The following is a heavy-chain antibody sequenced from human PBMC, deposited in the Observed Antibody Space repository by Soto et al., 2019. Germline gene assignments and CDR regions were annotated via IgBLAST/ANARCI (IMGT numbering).Heavy chain of an antibody. D-gene: IGHD6-19*01. CDR3: ARGAGIAVAGSIYYYYGMDV. CDR2: IYPGDSDT. CDR1: GYSFTSYW. J-gene: IGHJ6*02. V-gene: IGHV5-51*01. Sequence: GESLKISCKGSGYSFTSYWIGWVRQMPWKGLEWMGIIYPGDSDTRYSPSFQGQVTISADKSISTAYLQWSSLKASDTAMYYCARGAGIAVAGSIYYYYGMDVWGQGTTVTVSS.